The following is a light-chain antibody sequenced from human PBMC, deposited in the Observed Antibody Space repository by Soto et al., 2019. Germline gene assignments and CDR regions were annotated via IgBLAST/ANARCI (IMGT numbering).Light chain of an antibody. J-gene: IGKJ5*01. Sequence: IVLTQSTATLSLSPGERPTLSCRASQSVSSYLAWYQQKPGQAPRLLIYGASTRATGIPARFSGSGSGTEFTLTISSLQSEDFAVYYCQQYNNWPPITFGQGTLLEI. CDR1: QSVSSY. CDR2: GAS. CDR3: QQYNNWPPIT. V-gene: IGKV3-15*01.